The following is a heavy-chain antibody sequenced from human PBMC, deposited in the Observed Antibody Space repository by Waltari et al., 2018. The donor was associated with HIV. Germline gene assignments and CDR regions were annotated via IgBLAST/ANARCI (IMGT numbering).Heavy chain of an antibody. Sequence: QVLLQESGPGLVKPSETLSLTCTVSGGSITSYYWSWVRPPPGKGLEWIGYLYYSGSTNYNPSLKSRATISVDTSKNQVSLKLSSVTAADTAVYYCASRGMHYYDSSGYYSWGQGTLVTVSS. J-gene: IGHJ4*02. CDR2: LYYSGST. CDR1: GGSITSYY. CDR3: ASRGMHYYDSSGYYS. D-gene: IGHD3-22*01. V-gene: IGHV4-59*01.